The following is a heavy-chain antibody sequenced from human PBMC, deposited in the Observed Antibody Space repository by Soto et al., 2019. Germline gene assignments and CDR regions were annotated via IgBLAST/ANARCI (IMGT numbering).Heavy chain of an antibody. CDR3: AKDPNYDFWSGFSAVYFDY. J-gene: IGHJ4*02. CDR1: GFSFSSFA. D-gene: IGHD3-3*01. CDR2: VSGRGGDT. V-gene: IGHV3-23*01. Sequence: EVHLLQSGGGLEQPGGSLRLSCAASGFSFSSFALSWVRQSPGKGLEWVAAVSGRGGDTYYANSVKGRFTISRDNSQNTLFLQMNRLRAEDSAIYYCAKDPNYDFWSGFSAVYFDYWGQGTLVTVSS.